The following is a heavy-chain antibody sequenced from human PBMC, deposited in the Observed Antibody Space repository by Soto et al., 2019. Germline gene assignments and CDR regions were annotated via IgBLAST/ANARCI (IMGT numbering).Heavy chain of an antibody. CDR1: GGTFSSYT. D-gene: IGHD2-2*01. J-gene: IGHJ6*03. CDR2: IIPILSIA. V-gene: IGHV1-69*04. Sequence: ASVKVSCKASGGTFSSYTISWVRQAPGQGLEWMGRIIPILSIANYAQKFQGRVTITADKSTSTAYMELSSLRSEDTAVYYCARDGCSSTSCRHYYYYMDVWGKGTTVTVSS. CDR3: ARDGCSSTSCRHYYYYMDV.